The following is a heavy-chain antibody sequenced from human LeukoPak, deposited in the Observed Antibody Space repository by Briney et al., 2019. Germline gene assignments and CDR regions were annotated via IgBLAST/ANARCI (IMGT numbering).Heavy chain of an antibody. Sequence: PSETLSLTCTVSGGSISGYYWGWIRQPPGKGLEWIAYIYYSGSTNYNPSLRSRVTISVDTSKNQFSLKLSSVTAAETAVYYCARHHYYGSGTFDYWGQGTLVTVSS. J-gene: IGHJ4*02. CDR3: ARHHYYGSGTFDY. CDR2: IYYSGST. CDR1: GGSISGYY. D-gene: IGHD3-10*01. V-gene: IGHV4-59*01.